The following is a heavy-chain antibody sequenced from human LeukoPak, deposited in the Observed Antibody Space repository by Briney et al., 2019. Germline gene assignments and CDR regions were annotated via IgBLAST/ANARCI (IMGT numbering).Heavy chain of an antibody. Sequence: ASVKVSCKASGYTFSGYYIHWIRQAPGQGLEWMGWINPNNGDTKYAQTFHGRVTMTRDTSIRTAYMELSGLRYDRTALYYCARDSNYYDSTDYLDHWGQGSQIIVSS. CDR3: ARDSNYYDSTDYLDH. CDR2: INPNNGDT. CDR1: GYTFSGYY. J-gene: IGHJ4*02. V-gene: IGHV1-2*02. D-gene: IGHD3-9*01.